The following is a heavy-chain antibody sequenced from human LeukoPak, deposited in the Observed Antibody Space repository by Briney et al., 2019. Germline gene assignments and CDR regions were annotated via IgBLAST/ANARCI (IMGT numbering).Heavy chain of an antibody. D-gene: IGHD6-19*01. V-gene: IGHV3-21*01. J-gene: IGHJ5*02. CDR1: GFTVSSYS. CDR2: ISSSSSYI. Sequence: GSLRLSCAASGFTVSSYSMNWVRQAPGKGLEWVSSISSSSSYIYYADSEKGRFTISRDNAKNSLYLQMNSLRAEDTAVYYCARDLDHAVAGPFDPWGQGTLVTVSS. CDR3: ARDLDHAVAGPFDP.